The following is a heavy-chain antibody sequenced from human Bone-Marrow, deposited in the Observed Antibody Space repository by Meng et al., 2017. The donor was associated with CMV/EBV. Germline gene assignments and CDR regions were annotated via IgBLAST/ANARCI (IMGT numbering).Heavy chain of an antibody. D-gene: IGHD1-26*01. CDR1: GDSVSSNSAA. CDR2: TYYRSKWYN. CDR3: ARGARIVRNYYGMDV. J-gene: IGHJ6*02. V-gene: IGHV6-1*01. Sequence: LRLSCAISGDSVSSNSAAWNWIRQSPSRGLEWLGRTYYRSKWYNDYAVSVKSRITINPDTSKNQFSLQLNSVTPEDTAVYFCARGARIVRNYYGMDVWGQGTTVTFSS.